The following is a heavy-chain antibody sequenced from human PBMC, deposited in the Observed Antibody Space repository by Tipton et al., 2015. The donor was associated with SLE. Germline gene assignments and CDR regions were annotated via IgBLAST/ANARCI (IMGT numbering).Heavy chain of an antibody. CDR2: IRYDGSNK. D-gene: IGHD3-3*01. Sequence: SLRLSCAASGFTFSSYGMHWVRQAPGKGLEWVAFIRYDGSNKYYADSVKGRFTISRDNSKNTLYLQMSSLRAEDTAVYYCVKSLYYDFWSGPGPFDYWGQGTLVTVSS. J-gene: IGHJ4*02. V-gene: IGHV3-30*02. CDR1: GFTFSSYG. CDR3: VKSLYYDFWSGPGPFDY.